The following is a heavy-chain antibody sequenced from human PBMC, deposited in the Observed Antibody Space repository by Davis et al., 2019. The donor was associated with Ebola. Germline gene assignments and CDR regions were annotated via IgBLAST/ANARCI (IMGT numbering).Heavy chain of an antibody. CDR3: TRHFCSGGSCYPDY. CDR1: GGSIDSSSYY. CDR2: IHYSGST. J-gene: IGHJ4*02. Sequence: SETLSLTCSVSGGSIDSSSYYWDWIRQPPGKGLEWIGSIHYSGSTYYNPSLKSRVTMSVDTSKNQLSLKLSSVTAADTAIYYCTRHFCSGGSCYPDYWGQGTLVTVSS. D-gene: IGHD2-15*01. V-gene: IGHV4-39*01.